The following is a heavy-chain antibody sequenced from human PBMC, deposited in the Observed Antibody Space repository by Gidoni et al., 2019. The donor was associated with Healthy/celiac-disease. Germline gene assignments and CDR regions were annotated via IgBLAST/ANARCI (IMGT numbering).Heavy chain of an antibody. J-gene: IGHJ4*02. Sequence: EVQLVESGGGLVKPGGSLRLSCAASGFTFSSYSMTWVRQAPGKGLEWVSSISSSSSYIYYADSVKGRFTISRDNAKNSLYLQMNSLRAEDTAVYYCARARSAVDCTNGVCPDYAGDYFDYWGQGTLVTVSS. CDR1: GFTFSSYS. V-gene: IGHV3-21*01. CDR3: ARARSAVDCTNGVCPDYAGDYFDY. D-gene: IGHD2-8*01. CDR2: ISSSSSYI.